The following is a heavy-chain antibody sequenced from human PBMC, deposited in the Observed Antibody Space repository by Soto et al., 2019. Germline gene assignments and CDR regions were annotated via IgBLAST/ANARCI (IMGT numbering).Heavy chain of an antibody. Sequence: PSETLSLTCTVSGGSISSGDYYWSWIRQPPGKGLEWIGYIYYSGSTYYNPSLKSRVTISVDTSKNQFSLKLSSVTAADTAVYYCARARIQLGQIFDYWGQGTLVTVS. CDR2: IYYSGST. J-gene: IGHJ4*02. CDR1: GGSISSGDYY. D-gene: IGHD5-18*01. V-gene: IGHV4-30-4*01. CDR3: ARARIQLGQIFDY.